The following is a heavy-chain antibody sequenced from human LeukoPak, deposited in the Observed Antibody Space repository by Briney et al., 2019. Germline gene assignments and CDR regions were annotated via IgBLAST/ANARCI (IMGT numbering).Heavy chain of an antibody. Sequence: SETLSLTCTVSGGSISSSSYQWGWIRQPPGKGLEWIGTISYSGSTYYSPSLKSRVTVSVDTSKNQFSLKLSSVTAADTAVYYCARISIVVVPGYFDYWGQGTLVTVSS. CDR3: ARISIVVVPGYFDY. CDR1: GGSISSSSYQ. D-gene: IGHD2-2*01. V-gene: IGHV4-39*01. CDR2: ISYSGST. J-gene: IGHJ4*02.